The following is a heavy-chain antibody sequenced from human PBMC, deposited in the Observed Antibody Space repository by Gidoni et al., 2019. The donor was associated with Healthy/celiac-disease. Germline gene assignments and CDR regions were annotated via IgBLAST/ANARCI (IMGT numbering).Heavy chain of an antibody. CDR2: ISGSGSST. V-gene: IGHV3-23*01. J-gene: IGHJ3*02. CDR3: AKDRSGYHIDDAFDI. CDR1: GFTCRSYA. D-gene: IGHD3-3*01. Sequence: EVPLLESGGGLVQPGGSLILPCAASGFTCRSYAMSWVRQAPGKRLEWVSAISGSGSSTYYADSVKGRFTISRDNSKNTLYLQMNSLRAEDTAVYYCAKDRSGYHIDDAFDIWGQGTMVTVSS.